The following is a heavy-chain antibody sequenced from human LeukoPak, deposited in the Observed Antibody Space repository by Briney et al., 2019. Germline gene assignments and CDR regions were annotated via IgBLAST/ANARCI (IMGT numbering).Heavy chain of an antibody. V-gene: IGHV5-51*01. CDR2: IYPGDSDT. Sequence: GESLKISCKGSGYSFTSYWIGWVRQMPGKGLEWMGIIYPGDSDTRYSPSFQGQVNISADNSISTAYLQWSSLKASDTAIYYCARQRMTTVTRNWFDPWGQGTLVTVSS. D-gene: IGHD4-17*01. CDR3: ARQRMTTVTRNWFDP. CDR1: GYSFTSYW. J-gene: IGHJ5*02.